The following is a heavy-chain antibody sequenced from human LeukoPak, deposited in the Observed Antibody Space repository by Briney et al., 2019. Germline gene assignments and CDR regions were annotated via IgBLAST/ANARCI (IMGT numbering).Heavy chain of an antibody. Sequence: SETLSLTCTVSGGSISSYYWSWIRQPAGKGLEWIGRIYTSGSTNYNPSLKSRVTMSVDTSKNQFSLKLSSVTAADRAVYYCAREQKSSSWYGQIDYWGRGTLVSVSS. CDR2: IYTSGST. J-gene: IGHJ4*02. V-gene: IGHV4-4*07. CDR1: GGSISSYY. CDR3: AREQKSSSWYGQIDY. D-gene: IGHD6-13*01.